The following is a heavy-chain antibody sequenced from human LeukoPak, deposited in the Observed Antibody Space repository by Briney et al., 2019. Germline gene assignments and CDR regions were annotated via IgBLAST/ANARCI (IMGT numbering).Heavy chain of an antibody. D-gene: IGHD2-2*02. CDR1: GFTFSNAW. J-gene: IGHJ4*02. Sequence: GGSLRLSCAASGFTFSNAWLNWVRQAPGKGLEWVSVKGRFTISRDNAKSSLYLQMSSLRGEDTAVYYCARRGIGYCSSTSCYTDYWGQGTLVTVSS. CDR3: ARRGIGYCSSTSCYTDY. V-gene: IGHV3-69-1*01.